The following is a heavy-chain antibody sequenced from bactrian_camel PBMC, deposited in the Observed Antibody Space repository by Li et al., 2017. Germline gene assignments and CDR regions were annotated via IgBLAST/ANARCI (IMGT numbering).Heavy chain of an antibody. CDR3: AAVPSYGGNRRDTVLSEFNY. V-gene: IGHV3S55*01. J-gene: IGHJ4*01. D-gene: IGHD6*01. Sequence: HVQLVESGGGSVEAGGSQRLSCVVTDDANEFEWIGWFRPDDKGERVGVAVIDRDGRTGYLDSVKGRFTIARDNAKNTLYLQMNSLKPEDTATYYCAAVPSYGGNRRDTVLSEFNYLGQGTQVTVS. CDR1: DDANEFEW. CDR2: IDRDGRT.